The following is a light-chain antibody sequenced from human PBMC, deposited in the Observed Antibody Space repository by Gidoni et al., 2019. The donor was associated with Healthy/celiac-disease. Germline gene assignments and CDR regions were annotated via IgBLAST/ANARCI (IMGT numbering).Light chain of an antibody. CDR1: QSISSY. CDR3: QHSYSTPYT. Sequence: DIQMTQSPSSLSASVGDRVTITCRASQSISSYLNWYQKKPGKAPKLLIYAANSAQSGLPTRFSSSGGRTDTTIIISSLHADVGVTYCWQHSYSTPYTFGQGTKLEIK. J-gene: IGKJ2*01. V-gene: IGKV1-39*01. CDR2: AAN.